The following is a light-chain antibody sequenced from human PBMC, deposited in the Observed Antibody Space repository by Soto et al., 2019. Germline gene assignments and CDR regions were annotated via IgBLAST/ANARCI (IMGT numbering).Light chain of an antibody. CDR2: GAS. Sequence: DIQMTQPPSSVSVSVGDRVTISCRAGQGIGRWLAWYQQRPGKAPKLLIYGASNLLPGVPSRFSGSGSGTDFTLTISGLQSEDIGTYYCQQGNDFPITFGQGTRLEIK. CDR3: QQGNDFPIT. J-gene: IGKJ5*01. CDR1: QGIGRW. V-gene: IGKV1-12*01.